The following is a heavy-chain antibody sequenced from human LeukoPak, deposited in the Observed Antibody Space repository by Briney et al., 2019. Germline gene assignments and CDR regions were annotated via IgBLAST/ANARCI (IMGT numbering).Heavy chain of an antibody. CDR1: GGSISNGGYY. V-gene: IGHV4-31*01. Sequence: SQTLSLTCTVSGGSISNGGYYWSWIRQHPGKGLEWIGYIYYSGSTYYNPSLKSQVTILIDTSKNQFSLKLSSVTAADTAVYYCARAPWGGGVDYWGQGTLVTVSS. CDR2: IYYSGST. J-gene: IGHJ4*02. CDR3: ARAPWGGGVDY. D-gene: IGHD3-10*01.